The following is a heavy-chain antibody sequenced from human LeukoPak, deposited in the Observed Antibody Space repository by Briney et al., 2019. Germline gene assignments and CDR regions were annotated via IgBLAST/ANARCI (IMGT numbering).Heavy chain of an antibody. CDR3: ATDSCNMVRGVICGMDV. D-gene: IGHD3-10*01. V-gene: IGHV1-24*01. Sequence: ASVKVSCKVSVHTLTELSMHWVRQAPGKGLEWMGGFDPEDGETIYAQKFQGRVTMTEDTSTDTAYMELSSLRSEDTAVYYCATDSCNMVRGVICGMDVWGQGTTVTVSS. CDR1: VHTLTELS. CDR2: FDPEDGET. J-gene: IGHJ6*02.